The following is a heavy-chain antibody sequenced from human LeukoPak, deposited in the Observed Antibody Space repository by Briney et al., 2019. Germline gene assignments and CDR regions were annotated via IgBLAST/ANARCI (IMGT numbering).Heavy chain of an antibody. J-gene: IGHJ4*02. CDR2: ISYDGSNK. D-gene: IGHD2-15*01. CDR1: GFTFSSYA. Sequence: GGSLRLSCAASGFTFSSYAMHWVRQAPGKGPEWVAVISYDGSNKYYADSVKGRFTISRDNSKNTLYLQMNSLRAEDTAVYYCARDDRYCSGGSCFARSHNFDYWGQGTLVTVSS. CDR3: ARDDRYCSGGSCFARSHNFDY. V-gene: IGHV3-30*04.